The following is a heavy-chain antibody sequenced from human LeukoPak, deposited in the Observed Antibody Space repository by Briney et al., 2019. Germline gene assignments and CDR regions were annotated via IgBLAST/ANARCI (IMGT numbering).Heavy chain of an antibody. CDR3: ARVGWLLI. CDR1: GFTFSSYE. Sequence: PGGSLRLPCAASGFTFSSYEMNWVRRAPGKGMVWVSYISSSGSTIYYADSVKGRFTISRDNAKNSLYLQMNSLRAEDTAVYYCARVGWLLIWGQGTMVTVSS. CDR2: ISSSGSTI. V-gene: IGHV3-48*03. D-gene: IGHD5-24*01. J-gene: IGHJ3*02.